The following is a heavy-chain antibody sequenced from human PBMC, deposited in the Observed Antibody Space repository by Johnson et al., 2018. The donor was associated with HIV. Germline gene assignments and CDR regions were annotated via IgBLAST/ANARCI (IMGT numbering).Heavy chain of an antibody. CDR3: ASQVRGLWLGVDAFDI. Sequence: VQVLESGGGLVQPGGSLRLSCAASGFTVSSNYMTWVRQGPGKGLEWVSGITGTGGDTYYADSVKGRFTISRDNSKNMVFLHMNSLRAEDTAVYYWASQVRGLWLGVDAFDIWGQGTMVTVSS. CDR2: ITGTGGDT. D-gene: IGHD3-10*01. V-gene: IGHV3-23*01. J-gene: IGHJ3*02. CDR1: GFTVSSNY.